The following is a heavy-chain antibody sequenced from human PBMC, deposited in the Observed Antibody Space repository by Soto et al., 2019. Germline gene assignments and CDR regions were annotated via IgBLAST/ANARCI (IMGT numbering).Heavy chain of an antibody. Sequence: ISYEGSGCSFTSYWSGWVHQMTGKGREWMGIIYPGDSDTRYSPSFQGQVTISADKSISTAYLQWSSLRAEDAAIFYCAKWDTHGIIPPTVGGNYYYYDIDVWGQGTRVTVSS. CDR1: GCSFTSYW. D-gene: IGHD5-18*01. CDR2: IYPGDSDT. J-gene: IGHJ6*02. CDR3: AKWDTHGIIPPTVGGNYYYYDIDV. V-gene: IGHV5-51*07.